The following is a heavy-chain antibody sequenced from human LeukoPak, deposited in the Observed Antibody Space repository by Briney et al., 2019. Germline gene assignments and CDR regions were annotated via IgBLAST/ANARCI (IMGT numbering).Heavy chain of an antibody. D-gene: IGHD3-22*01. Sequence: GGSLRLSCVASGFTFSSYAIHWVRQAPGGGLEWVAVMSYDGSNKYYADSVKGRFTISRDNSKNTLYLQMNSLRAEDTAVYYCARGGYFDSTDYYYSFDYWGQGTLVTVSS. V-gene: IGHV3-30-3*01. CDR1: GFTFSSYA. J-gene: IGHJ4*02. CDR2: MSYDGSNK. CDR3: ARGGYFDSTDYYYSFDY.